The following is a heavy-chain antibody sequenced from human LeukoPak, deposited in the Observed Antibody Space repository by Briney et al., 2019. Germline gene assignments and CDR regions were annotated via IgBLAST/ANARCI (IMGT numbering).Heavy chain of an antibody. CDR3: AKRRAYMIVDPGEEDDAFDI. Sequence: GGSLRLPCAASGFTFSSYAMHWVRQAPGKGLEWVAVISYDGSNKYYADSVKGRVTISRDNSKNTLYLQMNSLRAEDTAVYYCAKRRAYMIVDPGEEDDAFDIWGQGTMVTVSS. V-gene: IGHV3-30-3*02. D-gene: IGHD3-22*01. CDR1: GFTFSSYA. CDR2: ISYDGSNK. J-gene: IGHJ3*02.